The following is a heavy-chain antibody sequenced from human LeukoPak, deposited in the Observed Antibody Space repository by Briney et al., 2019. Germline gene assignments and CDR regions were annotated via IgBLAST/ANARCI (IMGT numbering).Heavy chain of an antibody. V-gene: IGHV3-23*01. CDR2: ISGSGRST. CDR3: AKDKVGATTYNWFDP. CDR1: GFTFSTYW. Sequence: GGSLRLSCAASGFTFSTYWMSWVRQAPGKGLEWVSAISGSGRSTYYADSVKGRFTISRDNSKNTLYLQMNSLRAGDTAVYYCAKDKVGATTYNWFDPWGQGTLVTVSS. D-gene: IGHD1-26*01. J-gene: IGHJ5*02.